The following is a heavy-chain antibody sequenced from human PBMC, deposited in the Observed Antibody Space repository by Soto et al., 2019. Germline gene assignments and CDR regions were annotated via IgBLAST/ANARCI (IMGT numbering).Heavy chain of an antibody. D-gene: IGHD6-6*01. Sequence: QVQLVQSGAEVQKSGSSVYVSCKASGGTFSSYSINWVRQAPGQGLEWMGRILPILGAANYAQKFQGRVTITADTSTNTAYMELSSLRSEDTAVYFCARGADAARPPYYYYMDVWGKGTAVTVS. CDR3: ARGADAARPPYYYYMDV. CDR2: ILPILGAA. CDR1: GGTFSSYS. V-gene: IGHV1-69*08. J-gene: IGHJ6*03.